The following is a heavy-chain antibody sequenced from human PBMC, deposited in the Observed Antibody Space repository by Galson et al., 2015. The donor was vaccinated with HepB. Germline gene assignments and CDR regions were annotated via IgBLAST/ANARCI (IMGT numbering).Heavy chain of an antibody. D-gene: IGHD3-10*01. CDR3: ARAVVRGVIILLPFDY. CDR2: INTNTGNP. J-gene: IGHJ4*02. CDR1: GYTFTSYA. V-gene: IGHV7-4-1*02. Sequence: SVKVSCKASGYTFTSYAMNWVRQAPGQGLEWMGWINTNTGNPTYAQGFTGRFVFSLDTSVSTAYLQISRLKAEDTAVYYCARAVVRGVIILLPFDYWGQGTLVTVSS.